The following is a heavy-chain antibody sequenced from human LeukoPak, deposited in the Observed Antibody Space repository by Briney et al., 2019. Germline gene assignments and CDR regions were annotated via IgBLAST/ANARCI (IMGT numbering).Heavy chain of an antibody. CDR1: GFTFSSSA. CDR2: ISNNGGYT. D-gene: IGHD5-18*01. Sequence: PGGSLRLSCAASGFTFSSSAMSWVRQAPGKGLEWVSAISNNGGYTYYADSVQGRFTISRDNSKNTLYLQMNSLRAEDTAVYYCAKDGYSYGRDAFDIWGQGTMVTVSS. V-gene: IGHV3-23*01. J-gene: IGHJ3*02. CDR3: AKDGYSYGRDAFDI.